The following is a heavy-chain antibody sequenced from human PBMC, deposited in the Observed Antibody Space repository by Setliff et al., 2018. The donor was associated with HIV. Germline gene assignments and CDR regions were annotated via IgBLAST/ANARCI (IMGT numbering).Heavy chain of an antibody. CDR3: AHSGREVRGPYFDY. V-gene: IGHV2-5*01. J-gene: IGHJ4*02. CDR1: GFSLSSNGVS. D-gene: IGHD3-10*01. Sequence: SGPTLVNPTQTLTLTCTFSGFSLSSNGVSVGWIRQAPGKAPEWLALVYWNGNKQYSPSLKTRVTVTKDTSRNRVVLTMTDLDPVDTATYYCAHSGREVRGPYFDYWGQGVLVTVSS. CDR2: VYWNGNK.